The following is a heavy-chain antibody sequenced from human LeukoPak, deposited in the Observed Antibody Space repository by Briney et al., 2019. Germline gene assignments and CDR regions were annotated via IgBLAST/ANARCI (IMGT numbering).Heavy chain of an antibody. CDR3: AKERTVLLWFGELMDY. D-gene: IGHD3-10*01. CDR2: IRYDGSNK. J-gene: IGHJ4*02. CDR1: GFTFSSYG. Sequence: GGSLRLSCAASGFTFSSYGMHWVRQAPGKGLEWVAFIRYDGSNKYYADSVKGRFTISRDNSKNTLYLQMNSLRAEDTAVYYCAKERTVLLWFGELMDYRGQGTLVTVSS. V-gene: IGHV3-30*02.